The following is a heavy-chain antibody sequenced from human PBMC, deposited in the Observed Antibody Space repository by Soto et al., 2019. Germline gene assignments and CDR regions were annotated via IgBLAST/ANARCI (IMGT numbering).Heavy chain of an antibody. J-gene: IGHJ5*02. V-gene: IGHV1-46*03. CDR2: INPSGGST. D-gene: IGHD3-22*01. Sequence: ASVKVSCKASGYTFTSYYMHWVRQAPGQGLEWMGIINPSGGSTSYAQKFQGRVTMTRDTSTSTVYMELSSLRSEDTAVYYCASQRVDYYDSSGYENWFDPWGQGTLVTVSS. CDR3: ASQRVDYYDSSGYENWFDP. CDR1: GYTFTSYY.